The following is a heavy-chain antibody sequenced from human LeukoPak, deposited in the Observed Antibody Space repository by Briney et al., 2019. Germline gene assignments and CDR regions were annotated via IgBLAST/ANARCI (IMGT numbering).Heavy chain of an antibody. J-gene: IGHJ4*02. CDR3: ARFEVNHEDSSSFYYFDY. Sequence: GESLKISCRVSGYAFASYWIGWVRQVPGKGLEWMGIIYPDDSDTKYSPSFQGQLAFSADKSVNTAYLQWSSLKASDSAMYYCARFEVNHEDSSSFYYFDYWGQGTLVTVSS. CDR1: GYAFASYW. D-gene: IGHD3-22*01. V-gene: IGHV5-51*01. CDR2: IYPDDSDT.